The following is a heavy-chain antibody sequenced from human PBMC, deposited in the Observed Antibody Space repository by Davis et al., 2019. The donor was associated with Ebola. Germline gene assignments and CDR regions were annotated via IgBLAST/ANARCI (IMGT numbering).Heavy chain of an antibody. Sequence: GESLKISCAASGFTFSSYWMSWVRQAPGKGLEWVANIKQDGSEKYYVDSVKGRFTISRDNSKNTVYLEMSALGVGDSAVYYCAKEENGGLFENWGQGTLVTVSS. CDR3: AKEENGGLFEN. J-gene: IGHJ4*02. V-gene: IGHV3-7*03. CDR2: IKQDGSEK. D-gene: IGHD3-16*01. CDR1: GFTFSSYW.